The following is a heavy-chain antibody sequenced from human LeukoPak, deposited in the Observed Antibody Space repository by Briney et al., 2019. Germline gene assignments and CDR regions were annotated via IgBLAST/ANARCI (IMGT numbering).Heavy chain of an antibody. D-gene: IGHD3-10*01. Sequence: SETLSLTCTVSGGSISSYYWSWIRQPPGKGLEWIGYIYYSGSTNYNPSLKSRVTISVDTSKNQFSLKLSSVTAADTAVYYCARSPTMVRGVYGAFDIWGQGTMVTVSS. J-gene: IGHJ3*02. CDR3: ARSPTMVRGVYGAFDI. CDR1: GGSISSYY. CDR2: IYYSGST. V-gene: IGHV4-59*01.